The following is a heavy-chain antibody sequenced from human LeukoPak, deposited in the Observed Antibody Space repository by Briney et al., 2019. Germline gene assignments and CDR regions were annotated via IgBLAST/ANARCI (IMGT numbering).Heavy chain of an antibody. Sequence: RPGGSLILSCAVSGFTFSSCSMNWVRQAPGKGLEWVSYISSSSSTIYYADSVKGRFTISRDNAKNSLYLQMNSLRDEDSAVYYCARDPHIAAAGTIFDYWGQGTLVTVSS. V-gene: IGHV3-48*02. J-gene: IGHJ4*02. D-gene: IGHD6-13*01. CDR1: GFTFSSCS. CDR3: ARDPHIAAAGTIFDY. CDR2: ISSSSSTI.